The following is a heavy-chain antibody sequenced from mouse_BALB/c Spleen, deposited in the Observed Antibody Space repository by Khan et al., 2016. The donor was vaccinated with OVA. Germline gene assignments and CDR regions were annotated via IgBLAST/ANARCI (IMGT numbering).Heavy chain of an antibody. CDR3: ARHQFPLSMDS. J-gene: IGHJ4*01. V-gene: IGHV2-6-2*01. CDR2: IWSDGST. CDR1: GFSLTSYA. Sequence: QVQLKESGPDLVAPSQSLSITCTVSGFSLTSYAIHWVRQPPGKGLEWLVVIWSDGSTTYNSALKSRLSISKDNSKSQVFLKINSPQTDDTAMYYCARHQFPLSMDSWGQGTSVTVSS.